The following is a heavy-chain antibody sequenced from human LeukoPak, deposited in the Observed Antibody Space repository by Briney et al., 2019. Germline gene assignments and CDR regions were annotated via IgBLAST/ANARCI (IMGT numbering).Heavy chain of an antibody. J-gene: IGHJ4*02. CDR3: AKDKATTVREYYFDY. CDR2: IREDGRTT. CDR1: GFTFDDYA. D-gene: IGHD3-10*01. V-gene: IGHV3-43*02. Sequence: GSLRLSCAASGFTFDDYAMHWVRQAPGKGLEWVSLIREDGRTTHYVDSVKGRFAISRDNTKRSLYLQINSLRTEDTALYYCAKDKATTVREYYFDYWGQGTLVTVSS.